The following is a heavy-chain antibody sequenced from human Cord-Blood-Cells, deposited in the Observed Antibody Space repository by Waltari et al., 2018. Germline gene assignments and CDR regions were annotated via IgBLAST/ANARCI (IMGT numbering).Heavy chain of an antibody. CDR1: GGSISRISYH. CDR2: IYYRGST. D-gene: IGHD3-22*01. CDR3: ARQYYDSSGYYPFDY. V-gene: IGHV4-39*01. Sequence: QLQLQESVPGLVKPSETLSLTCTGSGGSISRISYHWGRIRQPPGKGLRWFESIYYRGSTYYNPSLKSRVTISVDTSKNQFSLKLSSVTAADTAVYYCARQYYDSSGYYPFDYWGQGTLVTVSS. J-gene: IGHJ4*02.